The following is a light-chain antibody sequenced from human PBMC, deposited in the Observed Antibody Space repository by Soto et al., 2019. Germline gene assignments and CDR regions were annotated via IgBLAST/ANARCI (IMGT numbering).Light chain of an antibody. J-gene: IGKJ2*01. Sequence: ETVMTQSPATLSVSPGDRATLSCRASQTLDNTLAWYQQRPGQAPTLLIYSASTRATGVPARFSGSGSGTEFTLTISSLQSEDFGTYYCQQYKDVPFTFGQGTNLEIK. V-gene: IGKV3D-15*01. CDR2: SAS. CDR1: QTLDNT. CDR3: QQYKDVPFT.